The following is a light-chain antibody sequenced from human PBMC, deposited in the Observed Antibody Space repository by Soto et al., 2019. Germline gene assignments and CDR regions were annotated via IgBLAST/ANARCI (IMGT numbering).Light chain of an antibody. V-gene: IGLV2-14*03. CDR2: DVS. Sequence: QSALTQPASVSGSPGQSITISCTGTSSDVGGYNYVSWYQQHPAKAPKFMIYDVSSRPSGVSNRFSSSKSGNTASLTISGLQAEDEADYDCCSDTTSNTRQIVFGTGTKLTVL. CDR1: SSDVGGYNY. CDR3: CSDTTSNTRQIV. J-gene: IGLJ1*01.